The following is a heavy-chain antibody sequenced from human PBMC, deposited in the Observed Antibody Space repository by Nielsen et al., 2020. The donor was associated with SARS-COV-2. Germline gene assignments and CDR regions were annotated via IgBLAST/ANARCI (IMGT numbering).Heavy chain of an antibody. CDR1: GFTFSSHS. V-gene: IGHV3-21*01. J-gene: IGHJ6*03. D-gene: IGHD6-6*01. CDR2: ISDTSSYI. Sequence: GSLRLSCESSGFTFSSHSMTWVRQGPGKGLEYISTISDTSSYIYYAGSVKGRFTISRDNAKNSLYLQMNSLRAEDTAVYYCAREGLDYYYMDVWGKRTTVTVSS. CDR3: AREGLDYYYMDV.